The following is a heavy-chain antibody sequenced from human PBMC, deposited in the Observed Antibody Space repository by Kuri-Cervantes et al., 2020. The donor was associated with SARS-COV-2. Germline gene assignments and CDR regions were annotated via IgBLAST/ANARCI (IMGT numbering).Heavy chain of an antibody. V-gene: IGHV1-69*13. Sequence: SSVNVSCKASGGTFSSYAISWVRQAPGQGLEWMGGIIPIFGTANYAQKFQGRVTITADESTSTAYMELSSLRSEDTAVYYCARDGGLIMTRDLQNDAFDIWGQGTMVTASS. CDR1: GGTFSSYA. D-gene: IGHD3-16*02. CDR2: IIPIFGTA. CDR3: ARDGGLIMTRDLQNDAFDI. J-gene: IGHJ3*02.